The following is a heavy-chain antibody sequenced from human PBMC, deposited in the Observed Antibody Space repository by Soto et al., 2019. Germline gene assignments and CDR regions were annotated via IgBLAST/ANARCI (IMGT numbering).Heavy chain of an antibody. J-gene: IGHJ6*02. CDR1: GFTFSSYA. CDR2: ISYDGSNK. CDR3: ARSVVPAAIGPPYYYGMDV. Sequence: GGSLRLSCAASGFTFSSYAMHWVRQAPVKGLEWKADISYDGSNKYYADSVKGRFTISIDNSKNTLYLQMNSLRAEDTAVYYCARSVVPAAIGPPYYYGMDVWGQGTTVTVSS. V-gene: IGHV3-30*01. D-gene: IGHD2-2*02.